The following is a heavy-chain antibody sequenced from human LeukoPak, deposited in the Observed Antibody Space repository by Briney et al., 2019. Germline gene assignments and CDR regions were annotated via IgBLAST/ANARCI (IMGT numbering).Heavy chain of an antibody. Sequence: GGSLRLSCAASGFTFSSYAMSWVRQAPGKGLEWVSAISGSGGSTYYADSVKGRFTISRDNSKNTLYLQMNSLRAEDTAVYYCAKDHYYDRNYYGMDVWGQGTTVTVSS. V-gene: IGHV3-23*01. D-gene: IGHD3-22*01. J-gene: IGHJ6*02. CDR1: GFTFSSYA. CDR2: ISGSGGST. CDR3: AKDHYYDRNYYGMDV.